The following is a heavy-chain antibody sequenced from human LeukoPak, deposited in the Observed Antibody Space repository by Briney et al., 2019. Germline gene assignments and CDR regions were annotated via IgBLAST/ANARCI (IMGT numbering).Heavy chain of an antibody. CDR2: ISYDGSNK. Sequence: GGSLRLSCAASGFTFSSYAMHWVRQAPGKGLEWVAVISYDGSNKYYADSVKGRFTISRDNSKNTLYLQMNSLRSEDTAVYYCARAEGSYDSTFGIYWGQGTLVTVSS. D-gene: IGHD3-22*01. V-gene: IGHV3-30-3*01. CDR1: GFTFSSYA. J-gene: IGHJ4*02. CDR3: ARAEGSYDSTFGIY.